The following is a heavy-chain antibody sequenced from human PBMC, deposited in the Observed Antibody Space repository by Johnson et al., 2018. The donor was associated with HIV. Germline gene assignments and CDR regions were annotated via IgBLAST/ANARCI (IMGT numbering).Heavy chain of an antibody. D-gene: IGHD6-13*01. V-gene: IGHV3-48*04. CDR1: GFTFSSYA. Sequence: VQLVESGGGLVQPGGSMRLSCAASGFTFSSYAMSWVRQAPGKGLEWFSYISSSGSTIYYADSVKGRFTISRDNAKNSLYLQMNSLRAEDTAVYYCARALKRIAAADDAFDIWGQGTMVTVSS. J-gene: IGHJ3*02. CDR3: ARALKRIAAADDAFDI. CDR2: ISSSGSTI.